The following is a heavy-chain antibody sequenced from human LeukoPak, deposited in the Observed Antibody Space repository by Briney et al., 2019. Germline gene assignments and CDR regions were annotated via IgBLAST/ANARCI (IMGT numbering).Heavy chain of an antibody. Sequence: SETLSLTCAVYGGSFSGYYWSWIRQPPGKGLEWIGEINHSGSTNYNPFLKSRVTISVDTSKNQFSLKLSSVTAADTAVYYCARSLLGSSGWYYYYGMDVWGQGTTVTVSS. J-gene: IGHJ6*02. D-gene: IGHD6-19*01. V-gene: IGHV4-34*01. CDR1: GGSFSGYY. CDR3: ARSLLGSSGWYYYYGMDV. CDR2: INHSGST.